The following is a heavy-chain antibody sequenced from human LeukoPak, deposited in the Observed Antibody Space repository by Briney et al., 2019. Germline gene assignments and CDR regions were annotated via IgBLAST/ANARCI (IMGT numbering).Heavy chain of an antibody. D-gene: IGHD3-9*01. CDR1: GGSISSYY. V-gene: IGHV4-4*07. CDR3: ARSHYDILTGYHR. CDR2: IYTNGST. J-gene: IGHJ5*02. Sequence: SETLSLTCTVSGGSISSYYWRWIRQPAGKGLEWIGRIYTNGSTNYNPSLKSRVTMSVDTSKNQFSLKLSSVTSADTAVYYCARSHYDILTGYHRWGQGTLVTVSS.